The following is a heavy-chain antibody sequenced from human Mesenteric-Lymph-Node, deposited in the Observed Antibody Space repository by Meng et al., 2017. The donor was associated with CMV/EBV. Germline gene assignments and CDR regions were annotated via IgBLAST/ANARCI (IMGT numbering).Heavy chain of an antibody. V-gene: IGHV5-51*01. CDR1: GYMFNIYW. D-gene: IGHD1-26*01. CDR3: ARLYSSSGSYRGAFDI. CDR2: IYPGDSST. Sequence: GSLKISCEASGYMFNIYWIGWVRQMPGKGLEWMGIIYPGDSSTKYSPSFQGQVTMSADKSINTAYLQWSSLKASDTAMYYCARLYSSSGSYRGAFDIWGQGTMVTVSS. J-gene: IGHJ3*02.